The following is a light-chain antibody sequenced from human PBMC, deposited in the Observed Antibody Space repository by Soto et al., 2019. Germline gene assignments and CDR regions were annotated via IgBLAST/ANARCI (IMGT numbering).Light chain of an antibody. CDR2: AAS. CDR1: QAIRND. V-gene: IGKV1-17*01. CDR3: QQLNTYPVT. Sequence: IQMTQSPSSLYASVGDRVTITCRASQAIRNDLGWYQQKPGKAPKLLISAASTLQSGVPSRFSGSGSGTHFTLVISSLQPEDFATYYCQQLNTYPVTFGGGTKVDNK. J-gene: IGKJ4*01.